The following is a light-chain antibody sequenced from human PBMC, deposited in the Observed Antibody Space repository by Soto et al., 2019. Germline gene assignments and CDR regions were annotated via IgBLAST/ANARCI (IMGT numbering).Light chain of an antibody. Sequence: DIQFTQSPSFLSSSVGDRVTITCRASQGISSYLAWYQQKPGKAPKLLIHAASTLQSGVPSRFSGSGSGTEFTLTINSLQPEDFATYYCQQLMSYPITFGQGTRLEIK. CDR2: AAS. CDR1: QGISSY. V-gene: IGKV1-9*01. J-gene: IGKJ5*01. CDR3: QQLMSYPIT.